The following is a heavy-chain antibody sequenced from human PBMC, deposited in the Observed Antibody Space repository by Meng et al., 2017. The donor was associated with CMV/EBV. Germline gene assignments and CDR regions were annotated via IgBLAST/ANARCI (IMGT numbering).Heavy chain of an antibody. CDR1: GGSFSGYY. J-gene: IGHJ4*02. V-gene: IGHV4-34*01. CDR3: ARGRGSWYFVDY. CDR2: INHSGST. D-gene: IGHD6-13*01. Sequence: QVKLQQWGAGLLKPSEPLSRTCAVYGGSFSGYYWSWIRQPPGKGLEWIGEINHSGSTNYNPSLKSRVTISVDTSKNQFSLKLSSVTAADTAVYYCARGRGSWYFVDYWGQGTLVTVSS.